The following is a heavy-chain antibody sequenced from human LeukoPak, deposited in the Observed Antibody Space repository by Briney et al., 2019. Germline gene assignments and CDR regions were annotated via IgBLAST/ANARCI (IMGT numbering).Heavy chain of an antibody. CDR3: IREVQVRASASLGL. CDR2: MNSAGTTI. D-gene: IGHD1-1*01. CDR1: GFTLSGFW. J-gene: IGHJ4*01. Sequence: PGGSLRLSCAASGFTLSGFWMHWVRQVPGEGLVWVARMNSAGTTINYADSVKGRFTISRDNVRNTLHLQMNNLSLEDTAVYFCIREVQVRASASLGLWGRGTLVTVS. V-gene: IGHV3-74*01.